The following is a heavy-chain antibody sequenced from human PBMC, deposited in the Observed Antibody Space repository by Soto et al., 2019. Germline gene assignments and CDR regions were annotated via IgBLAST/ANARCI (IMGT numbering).Heavy chain of an antibody. Sequence: GGSLRLSCAASGFTFISYGIHFFRQAPVKWLEWVAVISYDGSNKYYADSVKGRFTISRDNSKNTLYLQMNSLRAEDTAVYYCAKDPTATTVTTLWGQGTLVTVSS. CDR1: GFTFISYG. D-gene: IGHD4-17*01. J-gene: IGHJ4*02. CDR3: AKDPTATTVTTL. CDR2: ISYDGSNK. V-gene: IGHV3-30*18.